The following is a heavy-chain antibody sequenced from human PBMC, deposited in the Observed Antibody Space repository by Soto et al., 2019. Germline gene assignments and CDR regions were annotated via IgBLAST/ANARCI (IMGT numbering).Heavy chain of an antibody. V-gene: IGHV3-30*04. J-gene: IGHJ4*02. CDR1: GFTFSSYA. CDR3: ARDTFDY. Sequence: GGSLRLSCAASGFTFSSYAMHWVRQAPGKGLEWVAVISYDGSNKYYADSVKGRFTISRDNSKNTLYLQMNSLRAEDTAVYYCARDTFDYWGQGTLVTVSS. CDR2: ISYDGSNK.